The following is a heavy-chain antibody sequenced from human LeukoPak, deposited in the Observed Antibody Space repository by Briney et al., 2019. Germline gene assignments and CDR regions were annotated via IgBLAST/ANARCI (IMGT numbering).Heavy chain of an antibody. J-gene: IGHJ5*02. CDR2: ISSSSSYI. CDR1: GFTFSDYY. CDR3: ARDGVPYSSGWGYNWFDP. D-gene: IGHD6-19*01. Sequence: GGSLRLSCAASGFTFSDYYMSWIRQAPGKGLEWVSSISSSSSYIYYADSVKGRFTISRDNAKNSLYLQMNSLRAEDTAVYYCARDGVPYSSGWGYNWFDPWGQGTLVTVSS. V-gene: IGHV3-11*06.